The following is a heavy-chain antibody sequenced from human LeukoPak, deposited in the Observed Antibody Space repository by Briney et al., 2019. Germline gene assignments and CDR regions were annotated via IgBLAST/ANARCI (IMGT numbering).Heavy chain of an antibody. J-gene: IGHJ3*02. CDR3: AREADCSGGTCYRGAFDI. D-gene: IGHD2-15*01. V-gene: IGHV3-33*01. Sequence: GGSLRLSCAASGFTFSSYAMHWVRQAPGKGLEWAAAIWYDGSNEYYVDSVTGRFTISRDNSKNTLFLQMNSLRAEDTAVYYCAREADCSGGTCYRGAFDIWGQGTMVTVSS. CDR1: GFTFSSYA. CDR2: IWYDGSNE.